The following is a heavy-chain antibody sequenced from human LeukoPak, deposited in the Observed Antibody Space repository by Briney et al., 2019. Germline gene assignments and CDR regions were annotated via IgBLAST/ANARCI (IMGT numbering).Heavy chain of an antibody. Sequence: SETLSLTCTVSGGSISSYYWSWIRQPPGKGLEWIGYIYYSGSTNYNPSLKSRVTISVDTSKNQFSLKLSSVAAADTAVYYCASSMITFGGVIVYFDYWGQGTLVTVSS. CDR2: IYYSGST. J-gene: IGHJ4*02. D-gene: IGHD3-16*02. V-gene: IGHV4-59*08. CDR1: GGSISSYY. CDR3: ASSMITFGGVIVYFDY.